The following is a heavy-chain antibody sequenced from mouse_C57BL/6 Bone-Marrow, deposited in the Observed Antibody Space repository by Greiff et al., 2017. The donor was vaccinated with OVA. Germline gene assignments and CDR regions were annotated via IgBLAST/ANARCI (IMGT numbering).Heavy chain of an antibody. Sequence: QVQLQQPGAELVKPGASVKLSCKASGYTFTSYWMHWVKQRPGQGLEWIGMIHPNSGSTNYNEKFKSKATLTVDKSSSTAYMQLSSLTSEDSAVYYCARKASSWRYFDYWGQGTTLTVSS. J-gene: IGHJ2*01. CDR2: IHPNSGST. D-gene: IGHD3-2*02. V-gene: IGHV1-64*01. CDR3: ARKASSWRYFDY. CDR1: GYTFTSYW.